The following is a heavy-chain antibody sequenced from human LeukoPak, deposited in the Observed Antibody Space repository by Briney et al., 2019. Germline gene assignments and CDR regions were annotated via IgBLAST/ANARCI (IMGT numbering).Heavy chain of an antibody. CDR1: GFTFSSSA. CDR3: AKAGSIRFDY. J-gene: IGHJ4*02. D-gene: IGHD1-26*01. CDR2: ISGRDGST. V-gene: IGHV3-23*01. Sequence: GGSLRLSCAASGFTFSSSAMSWVRQAPGKGLEWVSGISGRDGSTYYADSVKGRFTISRDNSKNTLYLQMNSLRDEDTAVYYCAKAGSIRFDYWGQGTLVTVSS.